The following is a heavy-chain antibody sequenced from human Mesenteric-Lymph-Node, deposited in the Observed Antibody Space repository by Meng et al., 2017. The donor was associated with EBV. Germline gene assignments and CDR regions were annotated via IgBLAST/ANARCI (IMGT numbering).Heavy chain of an antibody. CDR1: GGSISSYNW. D-gene: IGHD3-10*01. V-gene: IGHV4-4*02. CDR3: AKVDGSGRSNWFDP. Sequence: QGQLQESGPGLVKPSGTLSLTCAVSGGSISSYNWWSWVRQTTGKGLEWIGEIFHSGTTNNNPSLRSRLTLSVDKSKNQFSLRLSSVTAADTAVYYCAKVDGSGRSNWFDPWGQGTLVTVSS. J-gene: IGHJ5*02. CDR2: IFHSGTT.